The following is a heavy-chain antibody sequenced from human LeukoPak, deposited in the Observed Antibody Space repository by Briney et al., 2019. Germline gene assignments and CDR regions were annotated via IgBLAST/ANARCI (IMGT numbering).Heavy chain of an antibody. J-gene: IGHJ5*02. V-gene: IGHV1-2*02. CDR3: ARALWIVASFDP. D-gene: IGHD3-22*01. CDR2: INPNSGGT. Sequence: GASVKVSCKASGYTFTGYYMHWVRQAPGQGLAWMGWINPNSGGTNYAQKFQGRVTMTRDTSISTAYMELSRLRSDDTAVYYCARALWIVASFDPWGQGTLVTVSS. CDR1: GYTFTGYY.